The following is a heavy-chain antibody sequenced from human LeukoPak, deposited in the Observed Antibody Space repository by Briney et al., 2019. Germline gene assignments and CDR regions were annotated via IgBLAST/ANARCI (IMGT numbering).Heavy chain of an antibody. CDR2: IIPILGIA. CDR1: GGTFSSYT. CDR3: ARAGYSGSSFDY. J-gene: IGHJ4*02. V-gene: IGHV1-69*02. Sequence: SVKVSCKASGGTFSSYTISWVRQAPGQGLEWMGRIIPILGIANYAQKFQGRVTITADKSTSTAYMELSSLRSVDTAVYYCARAGYSGSSFDYWGQGTLVTVSS. D-gene: IGHD1-26*01.